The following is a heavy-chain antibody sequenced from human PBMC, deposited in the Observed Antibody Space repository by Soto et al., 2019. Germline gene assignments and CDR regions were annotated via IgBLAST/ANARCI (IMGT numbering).Heavy chain of an antibody. Sequence: QVQLVESGGGVVQPGRSLRLSCAASGFTFSSYGMHWVRQAPGKGLEWVAVIWYDGSNKYYADSVKGRFTISRDNSKNTLYLQMNSLRAEDTAVYYCARDKTIGGCFDYWGQGTLVTVSS. J-gene: IGHJ4*02. CDR1: GFTFSSYG. CDR3: ARDKTIGGCFDY. CDR2: IWYDGSNK. D-gene: IGHD6-25*01. V-gene: IGHV3-33*01.